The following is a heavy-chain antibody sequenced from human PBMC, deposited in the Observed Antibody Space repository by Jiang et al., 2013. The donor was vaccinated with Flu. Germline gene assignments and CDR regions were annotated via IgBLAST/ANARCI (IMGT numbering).Heavy chain of an antibody. J-gene: IGHJ4*02. D-gene: IGHD3-10*01. CDR2: IYYSGST. Sequence: PGLVKPSETLSLTCTVSGGSISSYYWSWIRQPPGKGLEWIGYIYYSGSTNYNPSLKSRVTISVDTSKNQFSLKLSSVTAADTAVYYCARERGLLWFGEPFDYWGQGTLVTVSS. CDR1: GGSISSYY. V-gene: IGHV4-59*12. CDR3: ARERGLLWFGEPFDY.